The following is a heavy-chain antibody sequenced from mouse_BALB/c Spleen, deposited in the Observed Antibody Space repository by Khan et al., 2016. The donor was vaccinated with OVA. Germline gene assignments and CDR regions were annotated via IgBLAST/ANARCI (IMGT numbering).Heavy chain of an antibody. CDR3: AGWEDNYPSDAMEY. CDR2: IYPGNVNT. D-gene: IGHD1-3*01. J-gene: IGHJ4*01. Sequence: QVQLQQSGPELVKPGASVRISCKASGYTFTSYYIHWVKQRPGQGLEWIGWIYPGNVNTKYNEKFKGKATLTADTSSSTAYMQLSSLTSEDSAVYFGAGWEDNYPSDAMEYWGQGTSVTVSS. V-gene: IGHV1S56*01. CDR1: GYTFTSYY.